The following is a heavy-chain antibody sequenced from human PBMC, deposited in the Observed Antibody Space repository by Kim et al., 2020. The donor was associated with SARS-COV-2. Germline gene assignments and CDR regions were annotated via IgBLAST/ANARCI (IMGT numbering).Heavy chain of an antibody. V-gene: IGHV1-18*01. Sequence: ASVKVSCKPSGYTFTSYGISWVRQAPGQGLEWMGWISAYNGNTNYAQKLQGRVTMTTDTSTSTAYMELRSLRSDDTAVYYCARVYCSSTSCYPDYYYGMDVWGQGTTVTVSS. CDR1: GYTFTSYG. J-gene: IGHJ6*02. D-gene: IGHD2-2*01. CDR2: ISAYNGNT. CDR3: ARVYCSSTSCYPDYYYGMDV.